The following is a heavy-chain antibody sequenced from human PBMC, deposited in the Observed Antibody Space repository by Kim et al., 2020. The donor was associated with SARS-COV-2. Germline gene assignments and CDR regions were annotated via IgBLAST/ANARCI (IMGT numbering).Heavy chain of an antibody. J-gene: IGHJ4*02. CDR2: ITPDTSRI. CDR3: ARSSHYRFDL. D-gene: IGHD4-4*01. CDR1: GFTFNIYS. Sequence: GGSLRLSCAASGFTFNIYSMDWVRQAPGKGLEWVSYITPDTSRIYYADSVKGRFTMSRDNAKNSVYLQMNSLRDEDTAVYYCARSSHYRFDLWGQGSLVTPSA. V-gene: IGHV3-48*02.